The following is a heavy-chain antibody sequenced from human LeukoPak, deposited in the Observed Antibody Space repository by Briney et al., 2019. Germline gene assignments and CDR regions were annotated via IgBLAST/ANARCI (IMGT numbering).Heavy chain of an antibody. J-gene: IGHJ4*02. CDR1: GFTFSDYF. Sequence: GGSLRLSCVTSGFTFSDYFMNWIRQAPGKGPEWLSFINSDGNNIYYRDSVKGRFTIPRDNAKKTLYLEMNNLRVDDTAIYYCATSRVFDFWGQGTLVAVSS. V-gene: IGHV3-11*04. CDR2: INSDGNNI. CDR3: ATSRVFDF.